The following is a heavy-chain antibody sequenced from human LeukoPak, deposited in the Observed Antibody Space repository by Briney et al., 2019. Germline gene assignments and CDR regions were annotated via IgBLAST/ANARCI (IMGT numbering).Heavy chain of an antibody. CDR2: INGSGATT. CDR1: VFTLSSYS. J-gene: IGHJ4*02. Sequence: PGWSLRLSCAASVFTLSSYSMSGVRQAPGKGREWVSSINGSGATTYNADPLKGRFTISRDNSKNTLYLQMNSLRAEDTAVYYCARESTSSGYYYAPDYWGQGTLVTVS. CDR3: ARESTSSGYYYAPDY. V-gene: IGHV3-23*01. D-gene: IGHD3-22*01.